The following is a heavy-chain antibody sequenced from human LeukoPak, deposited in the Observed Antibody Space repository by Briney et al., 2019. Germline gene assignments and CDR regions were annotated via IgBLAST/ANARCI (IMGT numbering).Heavy chain of an antibody. CDR1: GYTFTGYY. CDR2: INPNSGGT. J-gene: IGHJ4*02. Sequence: ASVKVSCKAPGYTFTGYYMHWVRQAPGQGLEWMGWINPNSGGTNYAQKFQGRVTMTRDTSISTAYMELSRLRSDDTAVYYCARAFGSSSWSAFDYWGQGTLVTVSS. V-gene: IGHV1-2*02. D-gene: IGHD6-13*01. CDR3: ARAFGSSSWSAFDY.